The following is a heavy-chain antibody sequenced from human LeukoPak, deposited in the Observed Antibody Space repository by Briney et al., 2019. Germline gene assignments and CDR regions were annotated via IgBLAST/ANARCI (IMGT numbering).Heavy chain of an antibody. J-gene: IGHJ5*02. V-gene: IGHV4-61*02. CDR3: ARESPIYSSRTNWFDP. CDR2: ISTSGIT. D-gene: IGHD6-13*01. CDR1: GGSISSDSYY. Sequence: PSETLSLTCTVSGGSISSDSYYWSWIWQPAGKGLEWIGRISTSGITMYNPSLKSRVTISVDTSKNQFSLKLSSVTAADTAVYYCARESPIYSSRTNWFDPWGQGTLVTVSS.